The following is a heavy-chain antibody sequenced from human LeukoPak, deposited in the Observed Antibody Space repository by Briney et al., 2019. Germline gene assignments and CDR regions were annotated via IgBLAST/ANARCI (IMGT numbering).Heavy chain of an antibody. V-gene: IGHV1-24*01. Sequence: ASVKVSCKVSGYTLTELSMHWVRQAPGKGLEWMGGFDREDGETICAQKFQGRVTMTEDTSTDTAYMELSSLRSEDTAVYYCATAVVGLQRPYYYYYGMDVWGQGTTVTVSS. J-gene: IGHJ6*02. CDR1: GYTLTELS. CDR2: FDREDGET. CDR3: ATAVVGLQRPYYYYYGMDV. D-gene: IGHD4-11*01.